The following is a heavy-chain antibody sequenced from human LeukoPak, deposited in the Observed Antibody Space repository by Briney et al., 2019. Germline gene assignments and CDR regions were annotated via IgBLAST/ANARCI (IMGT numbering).Heavy chain of an antibody. CDR3: AKDEGFHQLLYYFGY. J-gene: IGHJ4*02. CDR2: FSGSGGST. Sequence: GGSLRLSCAASGFTFSSYDMSWVRQAQGKGVEWVSDFSGSGGSTYYADSVKGRFTISRDNSKNTLYLQMNSLRAEDTAVYYCAKDEGFHQLLYYFGYWGQRALVTVSS. CDR1: GFTFSSYD. D-gene: IGHD2-2*01. V-gene: IGHV3-23*01.